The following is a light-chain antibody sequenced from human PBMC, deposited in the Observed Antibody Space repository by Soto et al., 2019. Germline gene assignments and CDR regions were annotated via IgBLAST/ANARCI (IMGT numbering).Light chain of an antibody. J-gene: IGLJ3*02. CDR3: AAWDDSLNGPL. Sequence: ALTEPPSASGTPGQRVTISCSGSSSNIGSNTVNWYQQLPGTAPTLLIYSNNQRPSGVPDRFSGSKSGTSASLAVNGLQSGDEADYYCAAWDDSLNGPLFGGGTKVTVL. CDR1: SSNIGSNT. V-gene: IGLV1-44*01. CDR2: SNN.